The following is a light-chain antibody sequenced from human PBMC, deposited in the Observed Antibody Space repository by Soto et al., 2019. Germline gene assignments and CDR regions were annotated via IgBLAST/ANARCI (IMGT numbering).Light chain of an antibody. V-gene: IGLV2-8*01. J-gene: IGLJ2*01. CDR2: VVS. Sequence: QSALTQPPSASGSPGQSVTISCTGTSSDVGGYNYVSWYQQHPGKAPKLMIYVVSKRPSGVPDRFSGSKSGNTASLTVSGLQAEDEAEYYCSSYAGSNNLVVFGGGTKLTVL. CDR1: SSDVGGYNY. CDR3: SSYAGSNNLVV.